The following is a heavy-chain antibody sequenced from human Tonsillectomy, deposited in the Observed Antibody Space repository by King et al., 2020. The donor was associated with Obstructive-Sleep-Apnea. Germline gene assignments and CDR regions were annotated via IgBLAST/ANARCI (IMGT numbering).Heavy chain of an antibody. D-gene: IGHD3-3*01. J-gene: IGHJ4*02. V-gene: IGHV3-48*04. Sequence: DVQLVESGGGLVQPGGSLRLSCAASGFTFSSHRMNWVRQAPGKGLEWVSYISSSSGILYYADSVKGRFTISRDNAKNSLYLQMNSLRVEDTAVYFCARDQEDYAFWSGIEIDYWGQGTLVTVSS. CDR2: ISSSSGIL. CDR1: GFTFSSHR. CDR3: ARDQEDYAFWSGIEIDY.